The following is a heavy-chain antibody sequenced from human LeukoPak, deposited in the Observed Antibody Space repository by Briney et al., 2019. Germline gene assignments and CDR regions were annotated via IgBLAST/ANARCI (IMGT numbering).Heavy chain of an antibody. J-gene: IGHJ4*02. Sequence: GGSLRLSCVASGFTFITYAFHWVRQAPGKGLEYVSAISNNGEDTYYADSVKGRFTISRDNSKNTLYLQMGSLRAEDMAVYYCVRGGGVVAGTYDYWGQGTLVTASS. CDR1: GFTFITYA. CDR2: ISNNGEDT. D-gene: IGHD6-19*01. CDR3: VRGGGVVAGTYDY. V-gene: IGHV3-64*02.